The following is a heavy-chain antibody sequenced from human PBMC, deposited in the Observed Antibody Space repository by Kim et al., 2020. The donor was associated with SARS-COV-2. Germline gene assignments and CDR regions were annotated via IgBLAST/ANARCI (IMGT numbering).Heavy chain of an antibody. CDR3: ARAGGRDGYDFCEDAFDI. CDR2: IYYSGST. V-gene: IGHV4-59*01. D-gene: IGHD3-3*01. Sequence: SETLSLTCSVSGGSISSYYWSWIRQPPGKGLEWIGYIYYSGSTNYNPSLKSRVTISVDTSKNQFSLKLSSVTAADTAVYYCARAGGRDGYDFCEDAFDIWGQGTMVTVSS. J-gene: IGHJ3*02. CDR1: GGSISSYY.